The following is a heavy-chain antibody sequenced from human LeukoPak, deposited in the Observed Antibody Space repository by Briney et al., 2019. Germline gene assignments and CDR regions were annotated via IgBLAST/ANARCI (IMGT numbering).Heavy chain of an antibody. CDR1: GGSFSGYY. CDR3: ASCSLAVAAPRWFDP. Sequence: SETLSLTCAVYGGSFSGYYWSWIRQPPGKGLEWIGEINHSGSTNYNPSLKSRVTISVDTSKNQFSLKLSSMTAADTAVYYCASCSLAVAAPRWFDPWGQGTLVTVSS. V-gene: IGHV4-34*01. J-gene: IGHJ5*02. D-gene: IGHD6-19*01. CDR2: INHSGST.